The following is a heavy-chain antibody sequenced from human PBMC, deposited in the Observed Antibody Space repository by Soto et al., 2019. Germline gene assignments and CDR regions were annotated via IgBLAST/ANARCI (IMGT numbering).Heavy chain of an antibody. Sequence: QVQLVESGGGVVQPGTSLRLSCVGSGFTFRSYVIHWVRQAPGKGLEWVALTSYDGSNNFYGDSVKGRFTISRHNSRNTVELQMDSLRFEDTALYYCARWGTTGGLDVWGQGTLVCVS. CDR3: ARWGTTGGLDV. D-gene: IGHD3-16*01. V-gene: IGHV3-33*05. CDR2: TSYDGSNN. J-gene: IGHJ4*02. CDR1: GFTFRSYV.